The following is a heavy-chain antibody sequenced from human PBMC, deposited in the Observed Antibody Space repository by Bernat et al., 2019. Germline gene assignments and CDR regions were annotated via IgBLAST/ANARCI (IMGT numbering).Heavy chain of an antibody. J-gene: IGHJ4*02. CDR1: GFTFSDYY. CDR2: ISSSSSYT. D-gene: IGHD6-13*01. Sequence: QVQLVESGGGLVKPGGSLRLSCAASGFTFSDYYMSWIRQAPGKGLEWVSYISSSSSYTNYADSVKGRFTISRDNAKNSLYLQMNSLRAEDTAVYYCARGLSIAAAAHMGPMTDYWGQGTLVTVSS. CDR3: ARGLSIAAAAHMGPMTDY. V-gene: IGHV3-11*06.